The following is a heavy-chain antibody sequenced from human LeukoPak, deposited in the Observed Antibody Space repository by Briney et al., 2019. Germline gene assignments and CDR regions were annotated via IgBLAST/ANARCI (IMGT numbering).Heavy chain of an antibody. V-gene: IGHV3-7*03. D-gene: IGHD3-9*01. CDR1: GFTFSSYW. CDR3: ARLHYDILTGYYGVFDC. CDR2: IKQDGSEK. J-gene: IGHJ4*02. Sequence: GGSLRLSCAASGFTFSSYWMSWVRQAPGKGLEWVANIKQDGSEKYYVDSVKGRFTISRDNAKNSLYLQMNSLRAEDTAVYYCARLHYDILTGYYGVFDCWGQGTLVTVSS.